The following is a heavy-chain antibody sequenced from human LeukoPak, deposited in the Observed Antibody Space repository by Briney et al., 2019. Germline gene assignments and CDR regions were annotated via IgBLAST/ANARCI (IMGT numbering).Heavy chain of an antibody. J-gene: IGHJ4*02. D-gene: IGHD3-22*01. CDR1: GFTFRSYW. CDR2: IKQDGSEK. V-gene: IGHV3-7*01. CDR3: AREQPYYYDSSGTALMAEIKYYFDY. Sequence: GGSLRLSCAASGFTFRSYWMSRVRQAPGKGLEWVANIKQDGSEKYYVDSVKGRFTISRDNAKNSLYLQMNSLRAEDTGVYYCAREQPYYYDSSGTALMAEIKYYFDYWGQGTLVTVSS.